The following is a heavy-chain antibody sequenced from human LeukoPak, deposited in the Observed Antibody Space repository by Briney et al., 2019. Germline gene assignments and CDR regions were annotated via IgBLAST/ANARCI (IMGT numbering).Heavy chain of an antibody. J-gene: IGHJ3*02. CDR1: GFTFSTYD. CDR2: ISGTHAGRQGTT. CDR3: AKGGYFSYDM. D-gene: IGHD5-18*01. Sequence: GGSLRLSCAASGFTFSTYDMSWVRQTPGKGLEWVSAISGTHAGRQGTTYYADSVKGRFTISRDDSKNTLYLQMHSLRAEDTAIYFCAKGGYFSYDMWGQGTKVTVSP. V-gene: IGHV3-23*01.